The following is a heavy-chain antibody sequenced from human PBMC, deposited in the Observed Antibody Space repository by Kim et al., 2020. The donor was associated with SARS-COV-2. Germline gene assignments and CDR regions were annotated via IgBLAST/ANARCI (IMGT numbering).Heavy chain of an antibody. Sequence: GGSLRLSCAASGFTFNNYAMSWIRQAPGKGLEWVSGIIGSGGTTYHVDSVKGRFTISRDNSKNTLSLQMNSLRAEDTAVYYCAKSTGSSSYYFDYWGQGTLVTASS. V-gene: IGHV3-23*01. CDR3: AKSTGSSSYYFDY. CDR1: GFTFNNYA. CDR2: IIGSGGTT. J-gene: IGHJ4*02. D-gene: IGHD2-15*01.